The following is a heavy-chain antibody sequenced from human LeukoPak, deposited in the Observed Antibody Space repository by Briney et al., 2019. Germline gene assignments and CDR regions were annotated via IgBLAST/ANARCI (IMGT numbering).Heavy chain of an antibody. J-gene: IGHJ6*02. CDR2: MNPNSGNT. D-gene: IGHD3-3*01. CDR1: GYTFTSYD. Sequence: ASVKVSCKASGYTFTSYDINWVRQATGQGLEWMGWMNPNSGNTGYAQKFQGRVTMTRNTSISTAYMELSSLRSGDTAVYYCARSSSYYDFWSGYYTSFYYYYGMDVWGQGTTVTVSS. CDR3: ARSSSYYDFWSGYYTSFYYYYGMDV. V-gene: IGHV1-8*01.